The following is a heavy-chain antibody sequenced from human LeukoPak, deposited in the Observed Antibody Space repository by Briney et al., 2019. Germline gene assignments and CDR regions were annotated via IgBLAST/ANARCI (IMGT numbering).Heavy chain of an antibody. V-gene: IGHV4-59*01. D-gene: IGHD3-16*01. J-gene: IGHJ3*02. CDR1: GGSISSYY. Sequence: SETLSLTCTVSGGSISSYYWSWIRQPPGKGLEWIRYIYYSGSTNYNPSLKSRVTISVDTSKNQFSLKLSSVTAADTAVYYCARDYFYDYVWGSYVGDAFDIWGQGTMVTVSS. CDR2: IYYSGST. CDR3: ARDYFYDYVWGSYVGDAFDI.